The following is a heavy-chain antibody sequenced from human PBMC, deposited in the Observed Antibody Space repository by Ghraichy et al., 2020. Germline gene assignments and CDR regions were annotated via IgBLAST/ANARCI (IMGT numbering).Heavy chain of an antibody. CDR3: ASRIFGAWGVDV. V-gene: IGHV1-8*01. CDR2: MNPNSGNT. J-gene: IGHJ6*04. D-gene: IGHD3-3*02. Sequence: ASVKVSCKASGYTFTSYDINWVRQATGQGLEWMGWMNPNSGNTGYAQKFQGRVTMTRNTSISTAYMELSSLRSEDTAVYYCASRIFGAWGVDVWGKGTTVTVSS. CDR1: GYTFTSYD.